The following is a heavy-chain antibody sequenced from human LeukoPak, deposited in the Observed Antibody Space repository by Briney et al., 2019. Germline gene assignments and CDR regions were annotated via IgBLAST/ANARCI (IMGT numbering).Heavy chain of an antibody. V-gene: IGHV4-31*03. CDR3: ASTYGDYYNYYYYYMGV. Sequence: SQTLSLTCTVSGGSISSGGSYWRWLRQLPGKGLEWIGDIYYSGTTYYNPSLKSRVTISVDTSKNQFSLRLSSVTAADTAVYYCASTYGDYYNYYYYYMGVWGKGTTVAVSS. J-gene: IGHJ6*03. CDR2: IYYSGTT. CDR1: GGSISSGGSY. D-gene: IGHD4-17*01.